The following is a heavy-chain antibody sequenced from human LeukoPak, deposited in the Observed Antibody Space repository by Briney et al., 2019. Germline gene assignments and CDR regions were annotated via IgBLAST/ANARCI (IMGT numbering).Heavy chain of an antibody. J-gene: IGHJ4*02. CDR2: INHSGST. CDR3: ARGGVTLTH. D-gene: IGHD2-21*02. Sequence: SETLSLTCAVYGGSFSGYYWSWIRQPPGKGLEWIGEINHSGSTNYNPSLKSPVTISVDTTKNQFSLKLSSVTAADTAVYYCARGGVTLTHWGQGTLVTVSS. V-gene: IGHV4-34*01. CDR1: GGSFSGYY.